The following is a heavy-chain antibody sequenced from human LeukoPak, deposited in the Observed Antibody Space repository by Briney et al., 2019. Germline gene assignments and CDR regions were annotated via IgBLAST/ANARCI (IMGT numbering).Heavy chain of an antibody. CDR2: IKSKSDGGTT. D-gene: IGHD3-10*01. V-gene: IGHV3-15*05. Sequence: GSLRLSCEASGFTFRNAWMIWVRQAPGKGLEWVGRIKSKSDGGTTDYAAPVKGRFTISRDDSKNTLFLQVNSLKIEDTAVYYCTTVTLRPVGLWGQGTLVTVSS. CDR1: GFTFRNAW. CDR3: TTVTLRPVGL. J-gene: IGHJ4*02.